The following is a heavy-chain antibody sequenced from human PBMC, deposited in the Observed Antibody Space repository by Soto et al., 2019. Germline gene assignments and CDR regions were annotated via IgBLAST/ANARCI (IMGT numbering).Heavy chain of an antibody. D-gene: IGHD3-16*01. CDR2: ISSSSSTI. CDR3: ARDLGLNYYYYGMDV. J-gene: IGHJ6*02. Sequence: GGSLRLSCAASGFTFSSYSMNWVHQAPGKGLEWVSYISSSSSTIYYADSVKGRFTISRDNAKNSLYLQMNSLRDEDTAVYYCARDLGLNYYYYGMDVWGQGTTVTVSS. V-gene: IGHV3-48*02. CDR1: GFTFSSYS.